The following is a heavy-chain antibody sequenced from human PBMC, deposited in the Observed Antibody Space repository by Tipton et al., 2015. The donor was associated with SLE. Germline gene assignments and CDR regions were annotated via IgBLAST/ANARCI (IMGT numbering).Heavy chain of an antibody. CDR1: GYSFSSGYY. Sequence: TLSLTCAVSGYSFSSGYYWAWIRQPPGQGLEWIGNIYHSGSTYYNPSLKSRVTISVDTSKNQFSLKLSSVTAADTAVYYCARGSTGTFDYWGQGTLVTVSS. CDR2: IYHSGST. D-gene: IGHD1-1*01. J-gene: IGHJ4*02. CDR3: ARGSTGTFDY. V-gene: IGHV4-38-2*01.